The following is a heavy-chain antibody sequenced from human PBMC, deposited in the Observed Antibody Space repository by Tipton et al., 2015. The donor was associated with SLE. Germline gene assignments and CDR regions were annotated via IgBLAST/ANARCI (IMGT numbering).Heavy chain of an antibody. CDR3: ARDPPPYYDYWSGYSYYFDY. Sequence: SLRLSCAASGFTFSSYWMSWVRQAPGKGLEWVANIKQDGSEKYYVDSVKGRFTISRDNAKNSLYLQMNSLRAEDTAVYYCARDPPPYYDYWSGYSYYFDYWGQGTLVTVSS. CDR1: GFTFSSYW. V-gene: IGHV3-7*03. CDR2: IKQDGSEK. D-gene: IGHD3-3*01. J-gene: IGHJ4*02.